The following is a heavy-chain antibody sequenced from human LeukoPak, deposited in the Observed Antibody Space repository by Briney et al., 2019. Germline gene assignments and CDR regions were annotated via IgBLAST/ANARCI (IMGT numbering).Heavy chain of an antibody. D-gene: IGHD6-13*01. CDR2: MNPSSGNT. J-gene: IGHJ4*02. CDR3: ARGLRREQQLLRAFDY. Sequence: ASVKVSCKASGYTFTSYDINWVRQATGQGLEWMGWMNPSSGNTGSAQKFQGRVTMTSNTSISTAYMELSSLRSEDTAVYYCARGLRREQQLLRAFDYWGQGTPVTVSS. CDR1: GYTFTSYD. V-gene: IGHV1-8*01.